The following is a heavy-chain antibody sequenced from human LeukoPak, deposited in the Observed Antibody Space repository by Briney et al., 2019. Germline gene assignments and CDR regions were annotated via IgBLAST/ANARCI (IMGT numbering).Heavy chain of an antibody. J-gene: IGHJ6*02. CDR3: ARVLSSYSSSWYRLNYYGIDV. D-gene: IGHD6-13*01. CDR2: MNPNSGNT. V-gene: IGHV1-8*01. Sequence: ASVKVSCKASAYTFTSYDINWVRQATGQGLEWMGWMNPNSGNTGYAQKFQGRVTMTRNTSISTAYMELSSLRSEDTAVYYCARVLSSYSSSWYRLNYYGIDVWGQGTTVTVSS. CDR1: AYTFTSYD.